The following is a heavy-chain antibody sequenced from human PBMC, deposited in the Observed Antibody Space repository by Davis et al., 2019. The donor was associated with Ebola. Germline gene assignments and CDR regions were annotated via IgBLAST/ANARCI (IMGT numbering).Heavy chain of an antibody. J-gene: IGHJ5*02. CDR3: AKDPFSVGATRAWFDP. Sequence: GSLRLSCAASGFTFSSYAMSWVRQAPGKGLEWVSAISGSGGSTYYADSVKGRFTISRDNSKNTLYLQMNSLRAEDTAVYYCAKDPFSVGATRAWFDPWGQGTLVTVSS. V-gene: IGHV3-23*01. CDR1: GFTFSSYA. D-gene: IGHD1-26*01. CDR2: ISGSGGST.